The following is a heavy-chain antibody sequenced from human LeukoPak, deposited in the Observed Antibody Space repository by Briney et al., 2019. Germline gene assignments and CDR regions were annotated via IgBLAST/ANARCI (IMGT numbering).Heavy chain of an antibody. CDR1: GFTFSSYG. CDR3: AKSLSGSFYYYYYGMDV. V-gene: IGHV3-30*18. CDR2: ISYDGSNK. D-gene: IGHD1-26*01. Sequence: GGSLRLSCAASGFTFSSYGMHWVRQAPGKGLEWVAVISYDGSNKYYADSVKGRFTISRDNSKNTLYLQMNSLRAEDTAVYYCAKSLSGSFYYYYYGMDVWGQGTTATVSS. J-gene: IGHJ6*02.